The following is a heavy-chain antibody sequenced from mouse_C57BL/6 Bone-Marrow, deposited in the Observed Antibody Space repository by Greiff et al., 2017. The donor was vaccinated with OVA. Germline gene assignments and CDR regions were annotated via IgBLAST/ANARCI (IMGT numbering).Heavy chain of an antibody. D-gene: IGHD3-2*02. CDR3: ARGYSSGPFAY. J-gene: IGHJ3*01. Sequence: QVQLQQPGAELVKPGASVKLSCKASGYTFTSYWMQWVKQRPGQGLEWIGEIDPSDSYTNYNQKFKGKATLTVDTSSSTAYMQLSSLTSEDSAVYYCARGYSSGPFAYWGQGTLVTVSA. CDR2: IDPSDSYT. V-gene: IGHV1-50*01. CDR1: GYTFTSYW.